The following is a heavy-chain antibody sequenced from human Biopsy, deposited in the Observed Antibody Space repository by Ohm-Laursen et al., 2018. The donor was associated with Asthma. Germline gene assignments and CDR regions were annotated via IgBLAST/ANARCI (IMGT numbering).Heavy chain of an antibody. CDR1: GFTFGDYC. V-gene: IGHV3-7*01. CDR2: IKHDGSEK. CDR3: ARTFHFWSPYHAEHYQL. J-gene: IGHJ1*01. D-gene: IGHD3-3*01. Sequence: SLRLSCAASGFTFGDYCMSWVRQVPGQGLEGVANIKHDGSEKNHVDSLKGRFTISRDNAENLLFLQMNSLRAEDTAVYYCARTFHFWSPYHAEHYQLWGQGTLVTVSS.